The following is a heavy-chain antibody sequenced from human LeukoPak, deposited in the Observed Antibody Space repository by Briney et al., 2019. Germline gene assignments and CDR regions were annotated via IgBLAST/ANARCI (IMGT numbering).Heavy chain of an antibody. V-gene: IGHV3-23*01. CDR3: AELGITMIGGV. D-gene: IGHD3-10*02. CDR1: GFTIRRYA. CDR2: ISGREGST. J-gene: IGHJ6*04. Sequence: PGGSLRLSCAASGFTIRRYAMRWVRQAPGKGVEGVSDISGREGSTYYADSVTGPFTISRDNATNSLYLQMNSLRAEDTAVYYCAELGITMIGGVWGKGTTDTISS.